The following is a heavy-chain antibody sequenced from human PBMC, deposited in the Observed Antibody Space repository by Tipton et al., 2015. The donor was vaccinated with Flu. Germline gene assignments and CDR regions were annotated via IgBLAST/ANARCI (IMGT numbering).Heavy chain of an antibody. CDR1: GGSFSGYY. CDR2: IYTSGST. CDR3: ARDGGNIFTWFDP. Sequence: GLVKPSETLSLTCAVYGGSFSGYYWSWIRQPPGKGLEWIGRIYTSGSTNYNPSLKSRIAMSVDTSKNQFSLNLKSVTAADTAVYYCARDGGNIFTWFDPWGQGTLVTVSS. J-gene: IGHJ5*02. D-gene: IGHD4-23*01. V-gene: IGHV4-59*10.